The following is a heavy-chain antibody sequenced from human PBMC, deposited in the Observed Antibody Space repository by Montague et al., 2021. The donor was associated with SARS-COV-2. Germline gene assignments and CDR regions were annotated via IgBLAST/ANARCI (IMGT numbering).Heavy chain of an antibody. D-gene: IGHD6-19*01. CDR2: INHSGST. J-gene: IGHJ4*02. CDR3: ARRGQWLPTREFGY. Sequence: SETLSLTCAVYGGPFSGYYWSWIRQPPGKGLEWIGEINHSGSTNYNPSLKSRVTISVDTSKNQFSLKLSSVTAADTAVYYCARRGQWLPTREFGYWGQGTLVTVSS. V-gene: IGHV4-34*01. CDR1: GGPFSGYY.